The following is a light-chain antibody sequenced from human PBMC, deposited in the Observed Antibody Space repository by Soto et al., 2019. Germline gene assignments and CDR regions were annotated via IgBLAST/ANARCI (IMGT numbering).Light chain of an antibody. CDR3: HRYDSVPFT. V-gene: IGKV1-27*01. CDR2: GAS. CDR1: QGISNF. Sequence: IRMTQSPSSFSAATGGRCTITCRASQGISNFLAWYQQKPGKVPSLLIYGASTLQSGVPSRFSGSGSGTDFTLAISNVQPEDVATSYCHRYDSVPFTFGGGTKVDIK. J-gene: IGKJ4*01.